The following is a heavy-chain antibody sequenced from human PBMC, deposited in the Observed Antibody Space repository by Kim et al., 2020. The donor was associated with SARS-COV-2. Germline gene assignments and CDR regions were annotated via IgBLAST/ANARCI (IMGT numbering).Heavy chain of an antibody. Sequence: GGSLRLSCAASGFTVSNNYMSWVRQAPGKGLEWVSIIYGGGSTNYADSVKGRFTIAREDYKKTVYLQMNSMRAEDTAVYFCWREHTTSFGAGGTGNLV. CDR2: IYGGGST. V-gene: IGHV3-66*01. CDR3: WREHTTSFGA. D-gene: IGHD3-3*01. J-gene: IGHJ4*02. CDR1: GFTVSNNY.